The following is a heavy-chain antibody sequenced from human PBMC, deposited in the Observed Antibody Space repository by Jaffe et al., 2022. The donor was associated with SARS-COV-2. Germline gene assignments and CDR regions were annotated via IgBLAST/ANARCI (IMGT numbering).Heavy chain of an antibody. D-gene: IGHD6-13*01. Sequence: EVQLLESGGGLVQPGGSLRLSCAASGFTFSSYAMSWVRQAPGKGLEWVSTISGSGGSTFYADSVKGRFTVSRDNSKNTLYLQMNSLRAEDTAVYYCAKELWQQLVFEGVFDFWGQGTLVTVSS. V-gene: IGHV3-23*01. CDR2: ISGSGGST. CDR3: AKELWQQLVFEGVFDF. CDR1: GFTFSSYA. J-gene: IGHJ4*02.